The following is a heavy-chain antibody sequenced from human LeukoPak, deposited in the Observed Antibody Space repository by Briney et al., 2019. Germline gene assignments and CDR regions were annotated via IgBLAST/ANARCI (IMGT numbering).Heavy chain of an antibody. CDR2: IYYSGST. J-gene: IGHJ4*02. V-gene: IGHV4-59*13. Sequence: SETLSLTCTVSGASISDYYWSWIRQPPGKGLEWIGYIYYSGSTNYNPSLKSRVTISIDTSKNQFSLEVSSVTAADTAVYYCARAKAAAGIVYFDYWGQGTLVTVSS. CDR1: GASISDYY. CDR3: ARAKAAAGIVYFDY. D-gene: IGHD6-13*01.